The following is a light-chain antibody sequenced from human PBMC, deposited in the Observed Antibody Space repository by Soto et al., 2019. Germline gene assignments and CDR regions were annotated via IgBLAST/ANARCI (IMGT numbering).Light chain of an antibody. CDR1: QSIRNY. CDR2: GAS. V-gene: IGKV1-39*01. CDR3: QQSYNTPLI. J-gene: IGKJ4*01. Sequence: DIQMTQSPSSLSAYVGDRVTITCRASQSIRNYLNWYQQKPGKAPKLLIYGASSLQRGVPSRFSGSASGTDFTLTISSLQPEDFATYYCQQSYNTPLIFGGGTKVEIK.